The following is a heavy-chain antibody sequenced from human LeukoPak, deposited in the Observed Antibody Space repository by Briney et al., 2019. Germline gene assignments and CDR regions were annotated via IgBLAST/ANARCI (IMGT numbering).Heavy chain of an antibody. CDR1: GGSITGYY. CDR2: VYSSGVG. V-gene: IGHV4-4*07. Sequence: NPSETLSLTCTVSGGSITGYYWNWIRQPAGQGLEWLGRVYSSGVGNYNPSLTRRVTISVDTSKNQFSLKLTSLTAADTAVYSCAREEFLHEIDSSGYFVYWGQGTLVTVSS. J-gene: IGHJ4*02. CDR3: AREEFLHEIDSSGYFVY. D-gene: IGHD3-22*01.